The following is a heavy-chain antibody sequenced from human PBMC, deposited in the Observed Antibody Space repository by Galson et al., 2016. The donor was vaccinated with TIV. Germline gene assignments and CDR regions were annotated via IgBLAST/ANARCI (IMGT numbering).Heavy chain of an antibody. J-gene: IGHJ5*02. CDR1: GFTFSSFA. CDR3: VKDTGSLPRNWFDP. V-gene: IGHV3-23*01. Sequence: SLRLSCAASGFTFSSFAMSWVRQAPGKALEWVSGISGSGGTTFYADSVKGRFSISRDNSKNTVYLQMNSLRAEDTAVYYCVKDTGSLPRNWFDPWGQGTLVTVSS. D-gene: IGHD3-9*01. CDR2: ISGSGGTT.